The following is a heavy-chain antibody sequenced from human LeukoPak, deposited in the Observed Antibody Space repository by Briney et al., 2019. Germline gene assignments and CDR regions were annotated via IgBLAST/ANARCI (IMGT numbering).Heavy chain of an antibody. CDR2: ISGSGGNT. D-gene: IGHD6-6*01. CDR1: GFTFSSYA. Sequence: PGGSLRLSCAASGFTFSSYAMSWVRQAPGKGLEWVSAISGSGGNTYYADSVKGRFTISRDNSKNTLYLQMNSLRAEDTAIYYCAIEGSSSLTLDYWGQGTRVTVSS. J-gene: IGHJ4*02. CDR3: AIEGSSSLTLDY. V-gene: IGHV3-23*01.